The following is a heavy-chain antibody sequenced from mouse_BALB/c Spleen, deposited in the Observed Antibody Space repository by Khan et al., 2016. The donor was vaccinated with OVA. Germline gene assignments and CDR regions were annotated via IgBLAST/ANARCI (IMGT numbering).Heavy chain of an antibody. V-gene: IGHV1-85*01. Sequence: QVRLQQSGAELVKPGASVKLSCKASGYTFTSYDINWVRQRPEQGLEWIGWMFPGDGSTKYNENFKGKATLTTDKSSSTAYMQLSRLTAADSGAYFCARGGYGGFAYWGQGTLVTVSA. D-gene: IGHD2-14*01. CDR3: ARGGYGGFAY. CDR2: MFPGDGST. CDR1: GYTFTSYD. J-gene: IGHJ3*01.